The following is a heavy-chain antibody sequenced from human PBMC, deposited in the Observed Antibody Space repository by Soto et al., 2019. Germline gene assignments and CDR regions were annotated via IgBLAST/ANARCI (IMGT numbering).Heavy chain of an antibody. J-gene: IGHJ3*02. Sequence: ASVKVSCKASGYTFTSYDINWVRQATGQGLEWMGWMNPNSGNTGYAQKFQGRVTMTRNTSISTAYKELSSLRSEDTAVYYCYNPYVDTAMVDDAFDIWGQGTMVTVSS. CDR3: YNPYVDTAMVDDAFDI. D-gene: IGHD5-18*01. V-gene: IGHV1-8*01. CDR2: MNPNSGNT. CDR1: GYTFTSYD.